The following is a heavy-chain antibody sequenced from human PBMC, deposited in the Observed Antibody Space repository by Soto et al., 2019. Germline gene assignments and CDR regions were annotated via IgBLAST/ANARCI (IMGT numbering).Heavy chain of an antibody. Sequence: QVQLVQSGAEVKKPGSSVKVSCKASGGTFSSCAISWVRQAPGQGLEWMGGIIPIFGTANYAQKFQGRVTITADKSTSTAYMELSSLRSEDTAVYYCARLAVASPWWYYGMDVWGQGTTVTVSS. J-gene: IGHJ6*02. V-gene: IGHV1-69*06. D-gene: IGHD6-19*01. CDR2: IIPIFGTA. CDR3: ARLAVASPWWYYGMDV. CDR1: GGTFSSCA.